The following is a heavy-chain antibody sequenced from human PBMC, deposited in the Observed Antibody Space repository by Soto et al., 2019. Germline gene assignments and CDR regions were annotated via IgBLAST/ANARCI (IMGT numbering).Heavy chain of an antibody. J-gene: IGHJ6*02. V-gene: IGHV1-69*13. Sequence: SVKVSCKASGGTFSSYAISWVRQAPGQGLEWMGGIIPIFGTADYAQKFQGRVTITADESTSTAYMELSSLRSEDTAVYYCASGPERKNYYYYGMDVWGQGTTVTVYS. CDR3: ASGPERKNYYYYGMDV. D-gene: IGHD1-1*01. CDR1: GGTFSSYA. CDR2: IIPIFGTA.